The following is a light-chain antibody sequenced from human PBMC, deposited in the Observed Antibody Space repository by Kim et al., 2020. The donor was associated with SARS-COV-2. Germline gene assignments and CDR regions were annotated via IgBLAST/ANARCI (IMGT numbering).Light chain of an antibody. J-gene: IGKJ4*01. CDR3: HQYNNWPLT. CDR2: DAF. V-gene: IGKV3D-15*01. CDR1: QGVSSN. Sequence: SMSPGERATLAGRASQGVSSNLAWYQQKPGQAPRLLIYDAFTRATGIPARFSGSGSGTQFTLTISSLQSEDFAVYYCHQYNNWPLTFGGGTKLEI.